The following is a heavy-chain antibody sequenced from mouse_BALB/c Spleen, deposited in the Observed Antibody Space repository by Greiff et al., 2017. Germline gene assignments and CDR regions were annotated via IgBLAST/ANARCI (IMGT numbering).Heavy chain of an antibody. CDR3: ASSYYDGYYGAMDY. V-gene: IGHV1S137*01. D-gene: IGHD2-3*01. CDR2: ISTYYGNT. J-gene: IGHJ4*01. CDR1: GYTFTDYA. Sequence: QVQLQQSGPELVRPGVSVKISCKGSGYTFTDYAMHWVKQSPAKSLEWIGVISTYYGNTKYNQKFKGKATMTADKSSSTAYMELASLTSEDSAIYYCASSYYDGYYGAMDYWGQGTSVTVSS.